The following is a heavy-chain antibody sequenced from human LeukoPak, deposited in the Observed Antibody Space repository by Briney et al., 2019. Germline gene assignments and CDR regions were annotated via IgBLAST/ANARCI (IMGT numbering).Heavy chain of an antibody. V-gene: IGHV4-39*01. CDR1: GGSISSSRYY. J-gene: IGHJ4*02. Sequence: SETLSLTCTVSGGSISSSRYYWGWIRQPPGKGLEWIGSIYYSGSTYYNPSLKSRVTIFVDTCKSQVSLKLSSVTAADTAVYYCATHDGADYWGQGTLVTVSS. CDR2: IYYSGST. D-gene: IGHD1-1*01. CDR3: ATHDGADY.